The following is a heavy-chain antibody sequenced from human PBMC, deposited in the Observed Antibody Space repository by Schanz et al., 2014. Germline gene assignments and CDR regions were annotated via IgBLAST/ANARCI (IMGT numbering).Heavy chain of an antibody. D-gene: IGHD2-15*01. J-gene: IGHJ4*02. CDR2: INPDGSGK. Sequence: EEQMVESGGGLVKPGGSLILSCAASRLTFANEDIHWVRQAPGKGLESVAKINPDGSGKYYVVSVEGRFTISRDNAKKSLDLHMNSLTAEDTAVYYCATENWWTVEKWGQGTLVTVSS. CDR1: RLTFANED. V-gene: IGHV3-7*01. CDR3: ATENWWTVEK.